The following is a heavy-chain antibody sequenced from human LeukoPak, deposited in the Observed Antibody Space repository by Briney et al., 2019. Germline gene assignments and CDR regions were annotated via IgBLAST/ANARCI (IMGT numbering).Heavy chain of an antibody. V-gene: IGHV3-48*04. CDR3: AREFLAFTFPGEVVAASRPYFDY. J-gene: IGHJ4*02. CDR2: ISSSSSTI. Sequence: GGSLRLSCAASGFTFSSYSMNWVRQAPGKGLEWVSYISSSSSTIYYADSVKGRFTISRDNAKNSLYLQMNSLRAEDTAVYYCAREFLAFTFPGEVVAASRPYFDYWGQGTLVTVSS. CDR1: GFTFSSYS. D-gene: IGHD2-15*01.